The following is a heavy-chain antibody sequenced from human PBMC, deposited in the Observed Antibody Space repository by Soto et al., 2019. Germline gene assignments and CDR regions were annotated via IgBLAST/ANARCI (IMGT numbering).Heavy chain of an antibody. CDR3: AMGYYDFWSGYSTHFDY. D-gene: IGHD3-3*01. Sequence: ASVKVSCKASGYTFTSYAMHWVRQAPGQRLEWMGWINAGNGNTKYSQKFQGRVTITRDTSASTVYMELSCLRFEDTAVYYCAMGYYDFWSGYSTHFDYWGQGTLVTVSS. J-gene: IGHJ4*02. CDR1: GYTFTSYA. CDR2: INAGNGNT. V-gene: IGHV1-3*01.